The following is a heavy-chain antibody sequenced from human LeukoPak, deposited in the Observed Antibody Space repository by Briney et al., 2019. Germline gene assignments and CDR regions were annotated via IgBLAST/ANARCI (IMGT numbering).Heavy chain of an antibody. Sequence: GGSLRLSCAASGFTFSSYWMSWVRQAPGKGLEWVANIKQDGSEKYYVDSVKGRFTISRDNAKNTLYLQMNSLRAEDTAVYYCAKDAHKKGYGSETWGQGTLVTVSS. D-gene: IGHD5-18*01. CDR2: IKQDGSEK. V-gene: IGHV3-7*03. CDR1: GFTFSSYW. J-gene: IGHJ5*02. CDR3: AKDAHKKGYGSET.